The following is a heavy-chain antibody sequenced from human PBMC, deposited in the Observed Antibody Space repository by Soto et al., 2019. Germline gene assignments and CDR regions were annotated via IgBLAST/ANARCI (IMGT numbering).Heavy chain of an antibody. D-gene: IGHD2-21*01. CDR3: AREGDIVVLSNWYDP. Sequence: QVQLVESGGGVVQPGRSLRLSCAASGFSFSSYAMHWVRQAPVKGMEWVAVISYDGSNKYYADSVKGRFTISRDNSKNTLYLQMDSLIAQDTAVYYCAREGDIVVLSNWYDPWGQGTLVIVSS. V-gene: IGHV3-30-3*01. J-gene: IGHJ5*02. CDR1: GFSFSSYA. CDR2: ISYDGSNK.